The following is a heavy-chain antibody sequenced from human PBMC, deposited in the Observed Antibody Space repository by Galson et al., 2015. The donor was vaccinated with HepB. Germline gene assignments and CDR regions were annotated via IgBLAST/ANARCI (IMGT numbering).Heavy chain of an antibody. D-gene: IGHD2-2*01. J-gene: IGHJ6*02. CDR2: IIPILGIA. Sequence: SVKVSSKASGGTFSSYAISWVRQAPGQGLEWMGRIIPILGIANYARKFQGRVTITADKSTSTAYMELSSLRSEDTAVYYCADGYCSSTSCSAYYYGMDVWGQGTTVTVSS. CDR3: ADGYCSSTSCSAYYYGMDV. V-gene: IGHV1-69*04. CDR1: GGTFSSYA.